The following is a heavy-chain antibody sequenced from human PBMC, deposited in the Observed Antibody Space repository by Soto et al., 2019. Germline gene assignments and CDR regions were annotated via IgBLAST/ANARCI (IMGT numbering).Heavy chain of an antibody. J-gene: IGHJ4*02. V-gene: IGHV3-23*01. CDR1: GFTFSSYA. CDR3: ANGGPHHIVVVTASLDY. D-gene: IGHD2-21*02. CDR2: ISGSGGST. Sequence: EVQLLESGGGLVQPGGSLRLSCAASGFTFSSYAMSWVRQAPGKGLEWVAAISGSGGSTYYADSVKGRFTISRDNSKNTLYLQMNSLRAEDTGVYYCANGGPHHIVVVTASLDYWGQGTLVTVSS.